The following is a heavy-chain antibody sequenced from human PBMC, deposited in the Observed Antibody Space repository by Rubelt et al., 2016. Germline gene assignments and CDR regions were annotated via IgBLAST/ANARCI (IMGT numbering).Heavy chain of an antibody. D-gene: IGHD2-21*01. V-gene: IGHV4-38-2*02. CDR3: ARGNVVGILDGFEI. CDR1: GYSISSGYH. J-gene: IGHJ3*02. CDR2: IYHSGST. Sequence: QVQLQESGPGLVKPSETLSLTCTVSGYSISSGYHWGWIRQPPGKGLEWIGSIYHSGSTYYNPSLKSRVTISVDTSKNQLPLKLSSVTAADTAVYYCARGNVVGILDGFEIWGQGTTVTVSS.